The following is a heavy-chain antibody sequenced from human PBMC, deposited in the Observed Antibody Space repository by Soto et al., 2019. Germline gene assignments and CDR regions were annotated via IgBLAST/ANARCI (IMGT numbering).Heavy chain of an antibody. CDR2: MNPNSGNT. J-gene: IGHJ4*01. Sequence: ASVKVSCKASGYTFTSYDINWVRQATGQGFEWMGWMNPNSGNTGYAQKFQGRVTITADESTSTAYMELSSLRSEDTAVYYCASLGYCISTSCYNGLPYFDYWG. CDR1: GYTFTSYD. D-gene: IGHD2-2*02. CDR3: ASLGYCISTSCYNGLPYFDY. V-gene: IGHV1-8*01.